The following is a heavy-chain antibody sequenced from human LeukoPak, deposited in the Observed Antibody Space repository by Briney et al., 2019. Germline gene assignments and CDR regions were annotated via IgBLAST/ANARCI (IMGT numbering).Heavy chain of an antibody. D-gene: IGHD3-10*01. V-gene: IGHV3-21*04. CDR1: GFTFSSYS. CDR3: ARVAITMVRGVIPYFDY. Sequence: PGGSLRLSCAASGFTFSSYSMNWVRQAPGKGLEWVSSISSSSSYIYYADSVKGRFTISRDNSKNTLYLQMNSLRAEDTAVYYCARVAITMVRGVIPYFDYWGQGTLVTVSS. J-gene: IGHJ4*02. CDR2: ISSSSSYI.